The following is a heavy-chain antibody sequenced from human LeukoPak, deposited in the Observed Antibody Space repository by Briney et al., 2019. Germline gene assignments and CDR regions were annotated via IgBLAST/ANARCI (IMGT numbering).Heavy chain of an antibody. CDR3: ARVRYSTDDYYGMDV. J-gene: IGHJ6*02. CDR1: GGSFSGYY. V-gene: IGHV4-34*01. Sequence: SETLSLTCAVYGGSFSGYYWSWIRQPPGKGLEWIGEINHSGSTNYNPSLKSRVTISVDTSKNQFSLKLSSVTAADTAVYYCARVRYSTDDYYGMDVWGQGTTVTVSS. CDR2: INHSGST. D-gene: IGHD6-13*01.